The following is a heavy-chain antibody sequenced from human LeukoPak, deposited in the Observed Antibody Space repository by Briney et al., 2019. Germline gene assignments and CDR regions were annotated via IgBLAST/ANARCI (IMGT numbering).Heavy chain of an antibody. CDR3: ARSPFRVRGISEGNDY. CDR1: GGSISSSNW. V-gene: IGHV4-4*02. J-gene: IGHJ4*02. CDR2: IYHSGST. D-gene: IGHD2-15*01. Sequence: SGTLSLTCAVSGGSISSSNWWSWVRQPPGKGLEWIGEIYHSGSTNYNPSLKSRVTISVDKSKNQFSLKLSSVTAADTAVYYCARSPFRVRGISEGNDYWGQGTLVTVSS.